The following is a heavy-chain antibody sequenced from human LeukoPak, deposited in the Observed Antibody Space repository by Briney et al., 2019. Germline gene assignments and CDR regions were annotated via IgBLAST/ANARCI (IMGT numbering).Heavy chain of an antibody. CDR3: ARGGDIVATNGEFDY. Sequence: SETLSLTCAVYGGSFSGYYWSWIRQPPGKGLEWIGEINHSGSTNYNPSLKSRVTISVDTSKNQFSLKLCSVTAADTAVYYCARGGDIVATNGEFDYWGQGTLVTVSS. D-gene: IGHD5-12*01. CDR2: INHSGST. CDR1: GGSFSGYY. J-gene: IGHJ4*02. V-gene: IGHV4-34*01.